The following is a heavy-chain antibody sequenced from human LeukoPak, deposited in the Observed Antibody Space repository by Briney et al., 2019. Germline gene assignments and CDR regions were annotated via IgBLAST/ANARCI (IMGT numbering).Heavy chain of an antibody. V-gene: IGHV6-1*01. CDR1: GDSVSSNSSA. D-gene: IGHD2-15*01. CDR2: TFYRSKWYN. CDR3: ARGDCSSGICYSDSAFDI. J-gene: IGHJ3*02. Sequence: SQTLSLTCAISGDSVSSNSSAWNWIRQSRSRGLEWLGRTFYRSKWYNDYTSSVKSRITIKPDTSKNQFSLQLKSVTPEDTAVYYCARGDCSSGICYSDSAFDIWGQGTMVTLSS.